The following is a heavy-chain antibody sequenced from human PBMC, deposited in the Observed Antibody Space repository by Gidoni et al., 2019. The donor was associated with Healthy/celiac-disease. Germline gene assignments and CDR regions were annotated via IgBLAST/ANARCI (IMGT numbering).Heavy chain of an antibody. CDR3: ATPYYYDSSGYFFLLSY. V-gene: IGHV3-23*01. D-gene: IGHD3-22*01. CDR1: GSPFSSYA. Sequence: EVQLLESGGGLVQPGGSLRLSCPASGSPFSSYAKSWVRQAPGKGLEWVSAISGSGGSTYYADSVKGRFTISRDNSKNTLYLQMNSLRAEDTAVYYCATPYYYDSSGYFFLLSYWGQGTLVTVSS. J-gene: IGHJ4*02. CDR2: ISGSGGST.